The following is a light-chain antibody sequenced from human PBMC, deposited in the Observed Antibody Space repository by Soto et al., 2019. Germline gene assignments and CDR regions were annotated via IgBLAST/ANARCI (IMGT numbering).Light chain of an antibody. CDR1: QSVSSY. Sequence: EIVLTQSPATLSLSPGERATLSCRASQSVSSYLAWYQQKPGQAPRLLIYDASNRATGIPARFSGSGSGTDFTITITSLEPEDFALYYCQQRSNWPPYTFGQGTKLEIK. CDR3: QQRSNWPPYT. V-gene: IGKV3-11*01. J-gene: IGKJ2*01. CDR2: DAS.